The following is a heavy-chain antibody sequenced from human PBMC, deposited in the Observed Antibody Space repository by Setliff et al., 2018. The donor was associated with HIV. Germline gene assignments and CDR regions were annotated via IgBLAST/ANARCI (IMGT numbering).Heavy chain of an antibody. CDR1: GGSINSYY. Sequence: SETLSLTCTVSGGSINSYYWSWIRQPPGEGLEYIGYIYYSGSTNYNPSLKSRVTISVDTSKNQFSLKLSSVTAADTAVYYCATVGGSYYYYSRGSQPFQHWGQGTLVTVSS. CDR2: IYYSGST. CDR3: ATVGGSYYYYSRGSQPFQH. J-gene: IGHJ1*01. D-gene: IGHD3-22*01. V-gene: IGHV4-59*01.